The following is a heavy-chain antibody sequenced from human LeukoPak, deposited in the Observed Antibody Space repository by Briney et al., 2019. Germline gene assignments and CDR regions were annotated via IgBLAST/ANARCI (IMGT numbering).Heavy chain of an antibody. CDR3: AKELYSYGEGSFDI. Sequence: GRSLRLSCAASGFTFSSYGMHWVRQAPGKGLEWVAVISYDGRNKYYADSVKGRFTISRDNSKNTLYLQMNSLRAEDTAVYYCAKELYSYGEGSFDIWGQGTMVTVSS. CDR1: GFTFSSYG. D-gene: IGHD5-18*01. CDR2: ISYDGRNK. V-gene: IGHV3-30*18. J-gene: IGHJ3*02.